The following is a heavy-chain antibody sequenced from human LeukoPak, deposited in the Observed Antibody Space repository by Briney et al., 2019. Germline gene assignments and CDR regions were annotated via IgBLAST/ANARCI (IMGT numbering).Heavy chain of an antibody. D-gene: IGHD6-6*01. J-gene: IGHJ6*02. CDR2: ISSSGSIT. CDR1: RFTFSSYE. Sequence: PGGSLRLSCAASRFTFSSYEMNWVRRAPGKGLESFVYISSSGSITYYADSVKGRFTISRDNANNSLSLLMNSLRAEDTAVYYCARDKASPFTYYGMDVWGQGTTVTVSS. V-gene: IGHV3-48*03. CDR3: ARDKASPFTYYGMDV.